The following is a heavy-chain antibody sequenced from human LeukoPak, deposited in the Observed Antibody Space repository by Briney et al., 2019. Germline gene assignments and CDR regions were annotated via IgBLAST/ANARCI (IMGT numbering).Heavy chain of an antibody. CDR2: INSDGSST. V-gene: IGHV3-74*01. Sequence: GGSLRLSCAASGFTFSSYWMSWVRQAPGKGLVWVSRINSDGSSTSYADSVKGRFTISRDNAKNTLYLQMNSLRAEDTAVYYCSRWLVSKNYYYYYYMDVWGKGTTVTISS. CDR1: GFTFSSYW. CDR3: SRWLVSKNYYYYYYMDV. J-gene: IGHJ6*03. D-gene: IGHD6-19*01.